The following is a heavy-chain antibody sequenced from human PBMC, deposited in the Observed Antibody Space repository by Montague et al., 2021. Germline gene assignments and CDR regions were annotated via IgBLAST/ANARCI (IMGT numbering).Heavy chain of an antibody. CDR3: AQRVVWAAGQNWFDA. J-gene: IGHJ5*02. Sequence: PALVKPTQTLTLTCTFSGFSISTSRVGVGWIRQPPGKALEWLALIYWDDDKRYSPSLKSGLTITKDTSKNQVVLTMTNIDPVDTGTYYCAQRVVWAAGQNWFDAWGQGTMVTVSS. CDR1: GFSISTSRVG. V-gene: IGHV2-5*02. D-gene: IGHD6-13*01. CDR2: IYWDDDK.